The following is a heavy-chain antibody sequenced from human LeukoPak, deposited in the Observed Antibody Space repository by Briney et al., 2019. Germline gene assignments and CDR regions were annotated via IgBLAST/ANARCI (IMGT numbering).Heavy chain of an antibody. V-gene: IGHV3-21*01. CDR1: GFTFSSYS. CDR2: ISGSSSCI. CDR3: VREGLFY. D-gene: IGHD3-22*01. Sequence: PGGSPRLSCAASGFTFSSYSMNWVRQAPGKGLEWVSSISGSSSCIYYADSVKGRFTISRDNAKNSLYLQMNSPRAEDTAVYYCVREGLFYWGQGTLVTVSS. J-gene: IGHJ4*02.